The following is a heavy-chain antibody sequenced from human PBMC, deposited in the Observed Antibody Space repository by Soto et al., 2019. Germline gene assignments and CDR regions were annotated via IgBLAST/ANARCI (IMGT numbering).Heavy chain of an antibody. D-gene: IGHD3-3*01. CDR3: ARGRITIFGVVKDNWFDP. V-gene: IGHV4-30-2*01. Sequence: SETLSLTCAVSCGSISSGGYSWSWIRQPPGKGLEWIGYIYHSGSTYYNPSLKSRVTISVDRSKNQFSLKLSSVTAADTAVYYCARGRITIFGVVKDNWFDPWGQGTLVTVSS. CDR1: CGSISSGGYS. CDR2: IYHSGST. J-gene: IGHJ5*02.